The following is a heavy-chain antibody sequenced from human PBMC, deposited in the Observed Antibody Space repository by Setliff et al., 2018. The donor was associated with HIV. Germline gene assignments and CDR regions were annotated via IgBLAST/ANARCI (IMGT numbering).Heavy chain of an antibody. CDR2: IYSGGST. Sequence: GGSLRLSCAASGFTVSSNYMSWVRQAPGKGLEWVSVIYSGGSTYYADSVKGRFTISRDNSKNTLYLQMNSLRAEDTAVYYCARDRMPMASWVPDKWGQGTLVTV. CDR1: GFTVSSNY. D-gene: IGHD2-2*01. J-gene: IGHJ4*02. V-gene: IGHV3-53*01. CDR3: ARDRMPMASWVPDK.